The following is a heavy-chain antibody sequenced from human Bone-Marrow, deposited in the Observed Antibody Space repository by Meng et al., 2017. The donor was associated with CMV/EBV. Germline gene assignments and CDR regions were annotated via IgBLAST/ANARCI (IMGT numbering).Heavy chain of an antibody. D-gene: IGHD4-17*01. CDR2: IYGSGTTA. V-gene: IGHV4-59*11. J-gene: IGHJ4*02. CDR3: ARAGDDFGVIAADV. Sequence: SETLSLTCTVSGGSINNHYWTWIRQSPGKGLEWIGYIYGSGTTAAYNSSLKSRVAISGDTSKTQISLTLNFVTAADTAVYYCARAGDDFGVIAADVWGQGTLVTFSS. CDR1: GGSINNHY.